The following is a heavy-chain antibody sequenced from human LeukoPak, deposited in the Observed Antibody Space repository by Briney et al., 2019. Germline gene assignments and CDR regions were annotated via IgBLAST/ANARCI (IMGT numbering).Heavy chain of an antibody. V-gene: IGHV3-30-3*01. D-gene: IGHD3-3*01. CDR3: ARPLEWSFDY. CDR1: GFTFSSYA. Sequence: GGSLRLSCAASGFTFSSYAMHWVRQAPGKGLEWVTVISYDGSNKYYADSVKGRFTISRDNSKNTLYLQMNSLRAEDTAVYYCARPLEWSFDYWGQGTLVTVSS. J-gene: IGHJ4*02. CDR2: ISYDGSNK.